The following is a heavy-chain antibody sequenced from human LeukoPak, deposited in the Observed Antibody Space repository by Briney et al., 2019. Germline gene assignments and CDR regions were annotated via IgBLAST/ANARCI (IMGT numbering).Heavy chain of an antibody. CDR3: ARDDGRSGCAH. V-gene: IGHV3-66*02. CDR2: IFDDGTT. D-gene: IGHD3-3*01. CDR1: EFIVTNYH. J-gene: IGHJ4*02. Sequence: GGSLRLSCAASEFIVTNYHMNWVRQAPGKGLEWVSNIFDDGTTYYADSVKGRFTISRDISKNTAYLQMNSLRVEDTAVYYCARDDGRSGCAHWGQGTLVTVSS.